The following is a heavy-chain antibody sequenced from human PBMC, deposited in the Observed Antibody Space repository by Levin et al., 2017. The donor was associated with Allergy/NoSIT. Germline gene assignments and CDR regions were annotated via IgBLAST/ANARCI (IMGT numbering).Heavy chain of an antibody. J-gene: IGHJ4*02. CDR2: IYYSGST. Sequence: SETLSLTCTVSGGSISSSSYYWGWIRQPPGKGLEWIGSIYYSGSTYYNPSLKSRVTISVDTSKNQFSLKLSSVTAADTAVYYCATPSDIVATTFDYWGQGTLVTVSS. CDR1: GGSISSSSYY. CDR3: ATPSDIVATTFDY. D-gene: IGHD5-12*01. V-gene: IGHV4-39*01.